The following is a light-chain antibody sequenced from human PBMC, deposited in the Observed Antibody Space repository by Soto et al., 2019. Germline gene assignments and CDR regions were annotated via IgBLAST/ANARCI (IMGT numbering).Light chain of an antibody. CDR3: AAWDSRLRALL. Sequence: QAVVTQPPSVSAAPGQMVTISCSGARSNIGSNFVSWYQRLPGSVPTLLIYDNSQRPSGIPDRFSGSRSGTSATLGIIGLQSGDEGDYYCAAWDSRLRALLFGGGTKLTVL. CDR1: RSNIGSNF. V-gene: IGLV1-51*01. CDR2: DNS. J-gene: IGLJ2*01.